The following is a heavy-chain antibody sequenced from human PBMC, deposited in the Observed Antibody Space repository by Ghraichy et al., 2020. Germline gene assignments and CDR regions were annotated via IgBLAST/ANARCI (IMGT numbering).Heavy chain of an antibody. V-gene: IGHV1-69*13. CDR3: ARVGAEYSSPGPFDY. CDR1: GGTFSSYA. D-gene: IGHD6-6*01. J-gene: IGHJ4*02. Sequence: SVKVSCKASGGTFSSYAISWVRQAPGQGLEWMGGIIPIFGTANYAQKFQGRVTITADESTSTAYMELSSLRSEDTAVYYCARVGAEYSSPGPFDYWGQGTLVTVSS. CDR2: IIPIFGTA.